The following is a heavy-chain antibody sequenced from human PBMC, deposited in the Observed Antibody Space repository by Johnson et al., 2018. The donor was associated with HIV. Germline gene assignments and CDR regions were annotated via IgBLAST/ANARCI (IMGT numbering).Heavy chain of an antibody. Sequence: VQLVESGGGLVQPGGSLRLSCAASGFTVSSNYMSWVRQAPGKGLEWVSVIYSGGSTYYADSVKGRFTLSRDNSKNTLHLQMNSLRAEDTAVYYCARDVGRDRRWELSDAFDIWGQETMVTVSS. V-gene: IGHV3-66*02. CDR2: IYSGGST. CDR1: GFTVSSNY. J-gene: IGHJ3*02. CDR3: ARDVGRDRRWELSDAFDI. D-gene: IGHD1-26*01.